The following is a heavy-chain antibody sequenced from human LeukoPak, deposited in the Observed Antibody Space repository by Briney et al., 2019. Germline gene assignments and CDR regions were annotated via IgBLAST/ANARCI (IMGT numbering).Heavy chain of an antibody. V-gene: IGHV1-69*13. D-gene: IGHD1-14*01. J-gene: IGHJ6*02. CDR1: GGTFSSYA. Sequence: SVKVSCKASGGTFSSYAISWVRQAPGQGLEWMGGIIPILGTANYAQKFQGRVTITADESTSTAYMELSSLRSEDTAVYYCARXYRKXXYYGMDXWGXXTXXXVSS. CDR3: ARXYRKXXYYGMDX. CDR2: IIPILGTA.